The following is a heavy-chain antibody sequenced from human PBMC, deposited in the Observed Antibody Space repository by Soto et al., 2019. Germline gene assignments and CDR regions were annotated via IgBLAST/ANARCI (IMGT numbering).Heavy chain of an antibody. CDR1: GGTFNSYD. V-gene: IGHV1-69*01. D-gene: IGHD3-22*01. CDR3: ARLSRPNYYDTSGFFKDNWFDP. J-gene: IGHJ5*02. Sequence: QVQLVQSGAEVKKPGSSMKVSCKASGGTFNSYDINWVRQAPGQGLEWMGGIIPIVETPKYAQKFQGRVTITADESTNTVYMELGSLRSDDTAMYYCARLSRPNYYDTSGFFKDNWFDPWGQGTLVTVSS. CDR2: IIPIVETP.